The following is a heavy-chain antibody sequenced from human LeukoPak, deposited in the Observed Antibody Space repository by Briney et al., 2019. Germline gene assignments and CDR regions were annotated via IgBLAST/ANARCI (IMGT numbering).Heavy chain of an antibody. CDR3: ARDGYDILTGYYIPYFDY. Sequence: ASVKVSCKASGGTFSSYAISWVRQAPGQGLEWMGGIIPIFGTANYAQKFQGRVTITADKSTSTAYMELSSLRSEDTAVYYCARDGYDILTGYYIPYFDYWGQGTLVTVSS. V-gene: IGHV1-69*06. CDR1: GGTFSSYA. D-gene: IGHD3-9*01. CDR2: IIPIFGTA. J-gene: IGHJ4*02.